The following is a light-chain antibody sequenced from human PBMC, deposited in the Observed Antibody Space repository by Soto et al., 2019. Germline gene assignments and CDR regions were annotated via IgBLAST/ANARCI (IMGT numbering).Light chain of an antibody. CDR3: QTWGAGIRV. J-gene: IGLJ3*02. V-gene: IGLV4-69*01. Sequence: QPVLTQSPSASASLGASVKLTCTLSSGHSNYAIAWHQQQPGKGPRYLMKVNRDGSHNRGDGIPDRFSGSSAGADRYLTISSLQSEDEADYYCQTWGAGIRVFGGGTKLTVL. CDR2: VNRDGSH. CDR1: SGHSNYA.